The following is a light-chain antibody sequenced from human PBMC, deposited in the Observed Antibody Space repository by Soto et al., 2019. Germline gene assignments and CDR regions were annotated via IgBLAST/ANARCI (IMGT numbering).Light chain of an antibody. Sequence: QSALTQPASVSGSPGQSITISCTGTSRDVGGYDYVSWYQQHPGKAPKLMIYEVSYRPSGVSNRFSGSKSGNTASLTISGLQAEDEADYYCSSYTSNSTLVFGGGTKLTVL. CDR1: SRDVGGYDY. J-gene: IGLJ2*01. CDR2: EVS. V-gene: IGLV2-14*01. CDR3: SSYTSNSTLV.